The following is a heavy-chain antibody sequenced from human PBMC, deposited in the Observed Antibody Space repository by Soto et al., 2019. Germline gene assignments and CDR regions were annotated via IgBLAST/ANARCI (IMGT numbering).Heavy chain of an antibody. Sequence: EVQVVESGGDLVQPGGSLRLSCAVSGFTGSYMTWVRQAPGKGLEWVSFIHSDGNTFYADSVKGRFSISRDSSKNTVSLQMSSLRAEDTAVYYWAAGLDNAKIHHWGQGTLVTVSS. V-gene: IGHV3-66*01. CDR2: IHSDGNT. J-gene: IGHJ1*01. CDR1: GFTGSY. CDR3: AAGLDNAKIHH. D-gene: IGHD1-1*01.